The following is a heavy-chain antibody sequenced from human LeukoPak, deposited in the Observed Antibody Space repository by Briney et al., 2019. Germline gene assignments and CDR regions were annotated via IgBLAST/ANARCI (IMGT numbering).Heavy chain of an antibody. V-gene: IGHV4-31*03. CDR3: ARTGGYNPFDY. D-gene: IGHD5-24*01. J-gene: IGHJ4*02. CDR2: IYYSGST. CDR1: GGSITSGGFY. Sequence: PSETLSLTCTVSGGSITSGGFYWNWIRQHPGTGLEWIGYIYYSGSTYYNPSLKSRVTMSVDTSKNQFSLKLSSVTAADTAVYYCARTGGYNPFDYWGQGTLVTVSS.